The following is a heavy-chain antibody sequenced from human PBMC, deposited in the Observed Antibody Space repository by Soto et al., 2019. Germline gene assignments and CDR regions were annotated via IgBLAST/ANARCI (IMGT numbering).Heavy chain of an antibody. CDR2: IGPTEAHAP. J-gene: IGHJ3*01. V-gene: IGHV3-23*01. D-gene: IGHD2-2*02. CDR1: GYPFGDYA. CDR3: AKDAIPYNGRDDAFDL. Sequence: LRLSCVASGYPFGDYAMRWVRQAPGKGLEWVSAIGPTEAHAPAYAASVKGRFTISRDNSRNILYLQMTNLRAEDTGVYYCAKDAIPYNGRDDAFDLWGQGTMVTVSS.